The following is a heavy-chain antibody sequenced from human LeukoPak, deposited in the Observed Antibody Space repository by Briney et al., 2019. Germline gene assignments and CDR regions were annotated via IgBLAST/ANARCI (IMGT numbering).Heavy chain of an antibody. CDR2: ISGSGGST. J-gene: IGHJ4*02. CDR3: AKINYYDSSGYYSSSLYYFDY. CDR1: GFTFSSYA. D-gene: IGHD3-22*01. Sequence: GGSLRLSCAASGFTFSSYAMSWVCQAPGKGLEWVSAISGSGGSTYYADSVKGRFTISRDNSKNTLYLQMNSLRPEDTAVYYCAKINYYDSSGYYSSSLYYFDYWGQGTLVTVSS. V-gene: IGHV3-23*01.